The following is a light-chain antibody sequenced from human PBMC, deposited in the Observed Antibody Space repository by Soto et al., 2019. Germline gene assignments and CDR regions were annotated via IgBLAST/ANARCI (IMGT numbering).Light chain of an antibody. V-gene: IGKV1-39*01. CDR3: QQSYSTLGT. J-gene: IGKJ3*01. Sequence: DIQMTQSPSSLSASVGDRVTITCRACQSITSFLNWYQQKPGKAPNLLIYAASSLQSGVPSRFSVSGSGTDFTLTISSLQSADFATYYCQQSYSTLGTFGPGTKVAIK. CDR1: QSITSF. CDR2: AAS.